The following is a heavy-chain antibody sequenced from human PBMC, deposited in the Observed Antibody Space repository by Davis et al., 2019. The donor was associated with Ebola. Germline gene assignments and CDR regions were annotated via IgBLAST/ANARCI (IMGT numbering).Heavy chain of an antibody. D-gene: IGHD3-3*01. CDR3: AREITIFGVVQPGDY. CDR1: GYTFTSYG. Sequence: ASVKVSCKASGYTFTSYGISWVRQAPGQGLEWMGWISAYNGNTNYAQKLQGRVTMTTDTSTSTAYMELRSLRSEDTAVYYCAREITIFGVVQPGDYWGQGTLVTVSS. J-gene: IGHJ4*02. CDR2: ISAYNGNT. V-gene: IGHV1-18*01.